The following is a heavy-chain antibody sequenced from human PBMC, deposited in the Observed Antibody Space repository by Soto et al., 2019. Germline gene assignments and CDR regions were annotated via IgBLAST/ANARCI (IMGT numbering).Heavy chain of an antibody. J-gene: IGHJ4*02. CDR1: GGTFSSYS. Sequence: QVQLVQSGAEVKKPGSSVKVSCKASGGTFSSYSINWVRQAPGQGLEWMGEIIPIFGTANYAQKFQGRVTITADESTSTAYMELSSLISEDTGVYYCARAGGRHSGGIAYWGQGTLVTVSS. CDR2: IIPIFGTA. V-gene: IGHV1-69*01. CDR3: ARAGGRHSGGIAY. D-gene: IGHD1-26*01.